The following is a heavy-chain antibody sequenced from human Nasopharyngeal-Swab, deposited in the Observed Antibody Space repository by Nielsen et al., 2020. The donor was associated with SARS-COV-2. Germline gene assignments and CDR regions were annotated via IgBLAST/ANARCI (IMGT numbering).Heavy chain of an antibody. V-gene: IGHV4-34*01. CDR3: ARVVDFDFWRGYHAGFDY. CDR1: GGSFNGYY. D-gene: IGHD3-3*01. CDR2: INPSGST. J-gene: IGHJ4*02. Sequence: SETLSLTCAVYGGSFNGYYWSWIRQSPGKGLECIGEINPSGSTNSNPSLKSRVTLSADTSNNQFSLRLNSVTAADTAVYHCARVVDFDFWRGYHAGFDYWGQGVLVTVSS.